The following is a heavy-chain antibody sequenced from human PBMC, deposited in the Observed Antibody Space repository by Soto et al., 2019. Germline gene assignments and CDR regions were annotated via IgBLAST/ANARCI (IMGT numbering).Heavy chain of an antibody. Sequence: VGSLRLSCAASGFTFRSFTMNWVRQAPGKGLEWVSTISSNSAYIHYTDALRGRFTISRDNAKNSLHLQMNSLRAEDTAVYYCTRDASRDSSARGWFDPWGPGTLVTVS. D-gene: IGHD6-13*01. CDR2: ISSNSAYI. J-gene: IGHJ5*02. CDR3: TRDASRDSSARGWFDP. V-gene: IGHV3-21*01. CDR1: GFTFRSFT.